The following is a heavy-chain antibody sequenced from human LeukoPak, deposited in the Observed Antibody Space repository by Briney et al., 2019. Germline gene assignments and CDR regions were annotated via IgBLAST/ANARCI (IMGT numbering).Heavy chain of an antibody. CDR2: ISDIGSI. CDR3: AGHHPRNTVNF. CDR1: GGSISSYY. J-gene: IGHJ4*02. V-gene: IGHV4-59*08. Sequence: PSQTLSLTCTVSGGSISSYYWSWIRQPPGKGLEWIAYISDIGSINYNPSLKSRVTISLDTSKNQFSLKLSSVTAADTAVYYCAGHHPRNTVNFWGQGTLVTVSS. D-gene: IGHD2/OR15-2a*01.